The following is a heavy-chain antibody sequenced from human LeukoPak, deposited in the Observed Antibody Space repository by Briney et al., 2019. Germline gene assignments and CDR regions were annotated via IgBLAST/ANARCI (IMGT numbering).Heavy chain of an antibody. CDR3: ARVDVGSSSWEALDY. CDR2: INHSGST. J-gene: IGHJ4*02. D-gene: IGHD6-13*01. CDR1: GGSFSGYY. Sequence: PSETLSLTCAVYGGSFSGYYWSWIRQPPGKGLEWIGEINHSGSTNDNPSLKSRVTISVDTSKNQFSLKLSSVTAADTAVYYCARVDVGSSSWEALDYWGQGTLVTVSS. V-gene: IGHV4-34*01.